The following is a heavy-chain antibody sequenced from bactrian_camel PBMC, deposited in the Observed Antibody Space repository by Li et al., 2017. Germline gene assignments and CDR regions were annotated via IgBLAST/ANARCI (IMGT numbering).Heavy chain of an antibody. CDR1: GFTESGNY. Sequence: QLVESGGGSVQAGGSVRLSCVTSGFTESGNYVAWIRQAPGKGLEWLGYINSGSSKIYYGDSVKGRFTISRDDGRDTLYLQLAGLKTEDTATYYCTTAAVGRVPAEWGRGTQVTVS. V-gene: IGHV3S28*01. D-gene: IGHD5*01. CDR3: TTAAVGRVPAE. J-gene: IGHJ4*01. CDR2: INSGSSKI.